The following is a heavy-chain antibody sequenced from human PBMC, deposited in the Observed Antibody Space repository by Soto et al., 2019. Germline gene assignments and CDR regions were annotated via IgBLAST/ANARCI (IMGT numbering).Heavy chain of an antibody. J-gene: IGHJ6*03. CDR2: ISWNSGNR. CDR3: AKDGVEVVPVALTDYCYYHIDV. D-gene: IGHD2-2*01. Sequence: EVQLVESGGGLVQPGRSLRLSCTAAGFTFDNYAMHWVRQAPGKGLEWVSGISWNSGNRGYADSVKGRFTISRDNAKNSLYLQMNSLRAEDTALCYCAKDGVEVVPVALTDYCYYHIDVWGKGTTVTVSS. V-gene: IGHV3-9*01. CDR1: GFTFDNYA.